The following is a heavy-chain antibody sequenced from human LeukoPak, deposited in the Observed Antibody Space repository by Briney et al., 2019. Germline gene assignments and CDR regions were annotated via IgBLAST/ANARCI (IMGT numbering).Heavy chain of an antibody. V-gene: IGHV1-2*02. CDR1: GYTFTTYG. D-gene: IGHD1-26*01. CDR3: ARASGSYLDAFDI. Sequence: GASVKVCCKASGYTFTTYGLSWVRQAPGQGLEWMGWINPNSGGTNYAQKFQGRVTMTRDTSISTAYMELSRLRSDDTAVYYCARASGSYLDAFDIWGQGTMVTVSS. CDR2: INPNSGGT. J-gene: IGHJ3*02.